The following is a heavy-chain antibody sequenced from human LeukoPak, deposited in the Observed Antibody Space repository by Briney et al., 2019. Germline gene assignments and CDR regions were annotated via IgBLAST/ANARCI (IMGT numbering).Heavy chain of an antibody. CDR3: ARHAARHPQARIAAAGSNPRARNNWFDP. CDR1: GGSISSSTYN. D-gene: IGHD6-13*01. J-gene: IGHJ5*02. Sequence: PSETLSLTCTVSGGSISSSTYNWDWIRQPPGKGLEWIGRISYSGSTYYNPSLKSRVTISVDTSKNQFSLKLSSVTAADTAVYYCARHAARHPQARIAAAGSNPRARNNWFDPWGQGTLVTVSS. CDR2: ISYSGST. V-gene: IGHV4-39*01.